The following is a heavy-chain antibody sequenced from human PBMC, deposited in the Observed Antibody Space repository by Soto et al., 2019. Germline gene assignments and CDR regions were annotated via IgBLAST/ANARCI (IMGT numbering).Heavy chain of an antibody. Sequence: SETLSLTCTVSGGSISSGGYYWTWIRQHPGKGLEWIGYIYYSGSTNYNPSLKSRVTISVDKSKNQFSLKLSSVTAADTAVYYCARGDYYGSGSYGMDVWGQGTTVTVSS. V-gene: IGHV4-61*08. J-gene: IGHJ6*02. CDR2: IYYSGST. D-gene: IGHD3-10*01. CDR1: GGSISSGGYY. CDR3: ARGDYYGSGSYGMDV.